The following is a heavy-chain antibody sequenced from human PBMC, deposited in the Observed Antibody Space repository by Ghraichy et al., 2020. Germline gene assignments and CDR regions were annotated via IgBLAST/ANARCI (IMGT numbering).Heavy chain of an antibody. CDR3: ARDIALE. Sequence: SETLSLTCTVSGGSVNSGSYYWSWIRQPPGKGLEWIGYIYYSGSTNYNPSLKSRVTISVDTSKNQFSLKLSSVTAADTAVYYCARDIALEWGQGTLVTVSS. V-gene: IGHV4-61*01. D-gene: IGHD6-13*01. J-gene: IGHJ4*02. CDR1: GGSVNSGSYY. CDR2: IYYSGST.